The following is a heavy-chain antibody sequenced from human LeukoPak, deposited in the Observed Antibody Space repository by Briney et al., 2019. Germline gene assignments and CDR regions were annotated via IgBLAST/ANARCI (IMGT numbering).Heavy chain of an antibody. J-gene: IGHJ4*02. V-gene: IGHV1-24*01. CDR3: ATVLGRYQLPIDY. CDR1: GYTLTELS. CDR2: FDPEDGET. Sequence: ASVKVSCKVSGYTLTELSMHWVRQAPGKGLEWMGGFDPEDGETIYAQKFQGRVTMTEDTSTDSAYMELSSLRSEDTAVYYCATVLGRYQLPIDYWGQGTLVTVSS. D-gene: IGHD2-2*01.